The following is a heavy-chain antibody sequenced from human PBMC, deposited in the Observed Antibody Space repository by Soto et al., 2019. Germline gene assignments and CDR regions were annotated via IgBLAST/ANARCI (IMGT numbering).Heavy chain of an antibody. V-gene: IGHV4-31*03. CDR1: GVSISSGDYY. CDR2: IYDRGVT. CDR3: ARGYYGDYVPDY. Sequence: QVLLQESGPGLVKPSEALSLICTVSGVSISSGDYYWSWVRQHPGKGLEWIGYIYDRGVTYYNPSRVGRVTLSVDTSQNPFSLRLSSVTDADTAVYYCARGYYGDYVPDYWGQGVLVTVSS. D-gene: IGHD4-17*01. J-gene: IGHJ4*02.